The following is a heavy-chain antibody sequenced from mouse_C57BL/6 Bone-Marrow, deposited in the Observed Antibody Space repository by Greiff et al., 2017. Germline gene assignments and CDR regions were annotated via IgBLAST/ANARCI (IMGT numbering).Heavy chain of an antibody. J-gene: IGHJ1*03. V-gene: IGHV1-67*01. CDR3: ARDYYGSSYWYFDV. CDR2: ISTYYGDA. Sequence: VQLQQSGAELVRPGASVKLSCTASGFNIKDDYMHWVKQSHAKSLEWIGVISTYYGDASYNQKFKDKATMTVDKSSSTAYMELARLTSEGSAVYYCARDYYGSSYWYFDVWGTGTTVTVSS. CDR1: GFNIKDDY. D-gene: IGHD1-1*01.